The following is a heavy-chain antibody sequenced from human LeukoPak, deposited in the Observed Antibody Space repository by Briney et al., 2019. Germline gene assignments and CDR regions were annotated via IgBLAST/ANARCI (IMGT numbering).Heavy chain of an antibody. CDR2: ISSSGSTI. D-gene: IGHD4-17*01. V-gene: IGHV3-48*03. Sequence: GGSLRLFCAASGFTFNNYEMNWVRQAPGKGLEWVSYISSSGSTIYYADSAKGRFTISRDNAKNSLYLQMNSLRAEDTAVYYCARHSFGDYEFWFDYWGQGTLVTVSS. J-gene: IGHJ4*02. CDR1: GFTFNNYE. CDR3: ARHSFGDYEFWFDY.